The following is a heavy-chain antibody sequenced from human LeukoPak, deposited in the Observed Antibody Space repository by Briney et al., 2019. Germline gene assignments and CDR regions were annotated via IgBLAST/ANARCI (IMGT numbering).Heavy chain of an antibody. V-gene: IGHV3-23*01. CDR1: GFTFSSYA. D-gene: IGHD2-15*01. Sequence: GGSLRLSCEASGFTFSSYAMNWVRQVPGRGLEWVSSITGSGSDTYFVDSVKGRFTISRDNSKNTLYLQLNSLRAEDTAVYYCAKGTEGYCSGTICYPFDYWGRGTLVTVSS. CDR2: ITGSGSDT. CDR3: AKGTEGYCSGTICYPFDY. J-gene: IGHJ4*02.